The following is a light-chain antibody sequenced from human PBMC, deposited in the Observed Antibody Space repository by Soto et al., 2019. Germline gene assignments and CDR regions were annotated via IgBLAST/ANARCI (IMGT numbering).Light chain of an antibody. CDR1: SSDVGNYDL. V-gene: IGLV2-23*01. Sequence: QSVLTQPASVSGSPGQSITISCTGTSSDVGNYDLVSWFQHHPGKAPQLIIYEDNKRPSGVSNRFSGSKSGKTASLTISGLQAEDEADYYCCSYAGSYTIFGGGTKLTVL. CDR2: EDN. J-gene: IGLJ2*01. CDR3: CSYAGSYTI.